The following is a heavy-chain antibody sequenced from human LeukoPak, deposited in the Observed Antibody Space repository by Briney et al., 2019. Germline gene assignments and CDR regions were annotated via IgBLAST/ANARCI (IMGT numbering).Heavy chain of an antibody. Sequence: GGSLRLSCAASGFTFSNAWMSWVRQAPGKGLEWVGRIKSKTDGGTTDYAAPVQGSFTISRDDSKNTLYLQMNSLKTEDTAVYYCTTASVGVRGVITSPFDYWGQGTLVTVSS. D-gene: IGHD3-10*01. CDR2: IKSKTDGGTT. CDR3: TTASVGVRGVITSPFDY. J-gene: IGHJ4*02. V-gene: IGHV3-15*01. CDR1: GFTFSNAW.